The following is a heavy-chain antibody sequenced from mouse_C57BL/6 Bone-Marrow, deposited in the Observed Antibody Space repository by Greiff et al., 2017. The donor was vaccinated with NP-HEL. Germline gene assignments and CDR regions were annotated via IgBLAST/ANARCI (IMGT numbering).Heavy chain of an antibody. CDR1: GFTFSDYG. CDR2: ISSGSSTI. J-gene: IGHJ2*01. CDR3: ARGGWLLRSFDY. Sequence: EVKLQESGGGLVKPGGSLKLSCAASGFTFSDYGMHWVRQAPEKGLEWVAYISSGSSTIYYADTVKGRFTISRDNAKNTLFLQMTSLRSEDTAMYYCARGGWLLRSFDYWGQGTTLTVSS. V-gene: IGHV5-17*01. D-gene: IGHD2-3*01.